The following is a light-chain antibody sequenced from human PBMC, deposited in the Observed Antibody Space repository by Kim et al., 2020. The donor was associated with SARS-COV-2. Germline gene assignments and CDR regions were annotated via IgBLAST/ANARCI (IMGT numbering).Light chain of an antibody. CDR2: DVT. CDR3: CSYAGSDTLYV. CDR1: SSDVGGYNY. J-gene: IGLJ1*01. V-gene: IGLV2-11*01. Sequence: QSALTQPRSVSGSPGQSVAISCTGTSSDVGGYNYVSWHQQHPGKAPKLMIYDVTKRPSGVPNRFSGSKSGNTASLTISGLQAEDEADYYCCSYAGSDTLYVFGTGTKVTVL.